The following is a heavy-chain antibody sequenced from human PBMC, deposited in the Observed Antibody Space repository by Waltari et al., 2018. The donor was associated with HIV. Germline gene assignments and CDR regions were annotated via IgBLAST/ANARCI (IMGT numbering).Heavy chain of an antibody. CDR1: GFNFSNYD. Sequence: QVHLVESGGAVVQSGKSLRLSCAATGFNFSNYDMHWVRQGPGKGLEWLSVIWADGSHESYADFAKGRFTISRDDSDNTLFLYLSGLRADDTAVYYCARDQHSATNYYGLDVWGQGTTVTVS. CDR3: ARDQHSATNYYGLDV. CDR2: IWADGSHE. J-gene: IGHJ6*02. D-gene: IGHD3-10*01. V-gene: IGHV3-33*02.